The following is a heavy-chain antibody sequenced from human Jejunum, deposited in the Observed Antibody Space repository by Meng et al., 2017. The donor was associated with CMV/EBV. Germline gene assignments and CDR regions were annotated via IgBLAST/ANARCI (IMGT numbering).Heavy chain of an antibody. CDR2: ISSSGTPI. D-gene: IGHD6-6*01. V-gene: IGHV3-48*03. CDR1: GFTFSSYE. Sequence: SGFTFSSYEINWVRQAPGKGLEWVSYISSSGTPIYYADSVKGRFTISRDNAKNSLYLQMNSLRAEDTAVYYCVREQLVGDSFDYWGQGTLVTVSS. CDR3: VREQLVGDSFDY. J-gene: IGHJ4*02.